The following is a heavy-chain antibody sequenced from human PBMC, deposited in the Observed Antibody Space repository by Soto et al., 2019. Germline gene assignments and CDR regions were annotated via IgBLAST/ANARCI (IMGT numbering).Heavy chain of an antibody. CDR3: ATSAIMGLEVAGHFDN. V-gene: IGHV4-4*07. Sequence: SETLSLTCSVSGGPITQSHWSRIRQPVGKGLEWIGRMYTRGSANYNPSLKSRVTMSLDSSKNQFSLKMRSVTAADTAVYYCATSAIMGLEVAGHFDNWGQGTLVTVSS. CDR2: MYTRGSA. D-gene: IGHD6-19*01. CDR1: GGPITQSH. J-gene: IGHJ4*02.